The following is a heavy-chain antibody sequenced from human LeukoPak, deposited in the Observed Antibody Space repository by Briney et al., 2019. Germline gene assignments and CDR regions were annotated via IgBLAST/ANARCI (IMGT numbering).Heavy chain of an antibody. CDR3: ARDKNNWNDGLDY. Sequence: GASVKVSCKASGYTFTGYYMHWVRQAPGQGLEWMGWINPNSGGTNYAQKFQGRVTMTRDTSISTAYMELSRLRSDDTAVYYCARDKNNWNDGLDYWGQGTLVTVSS. V-gene: IGHV1-2*02. CDR2: INPNSGGT. CDR1: GYTFTGYY. D-gene: IGHD1-1*01. J-gene: IGHJ4*02.